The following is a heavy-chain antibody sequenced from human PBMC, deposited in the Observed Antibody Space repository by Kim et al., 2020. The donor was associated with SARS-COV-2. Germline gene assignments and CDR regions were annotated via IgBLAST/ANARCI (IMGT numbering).Heavy chain of an antibody. CDR3: ARDGSGYCSTGSCFHLDY. J-gene: IGHJ4*01. CDR1: GYAFSGYY. Sequence: ASVKVSCRASGYAFSGYYVHWVRQAPGQGLEWMGRINPNSGDTNYAQKFQDRVTMTRDTSPTTAYLTLSGLRSDDTAVYYCARDGSGYCSTGSCFHLDYW. D-gene: IGHD2-15*01. V-gene: IGHV1-2*06. CDR2: INPNSGDT.